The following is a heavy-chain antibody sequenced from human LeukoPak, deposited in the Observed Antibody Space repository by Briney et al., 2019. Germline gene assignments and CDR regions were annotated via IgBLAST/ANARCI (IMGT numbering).Heavy chain of an antibody. Sequence: SETLSLTCAVYGGSFSGYYWSWIRQPPGKGLEWIGEINHSGSTNYNPSLKSRVTISVDTSKNQFSLKLSSVTAADTAVYYCARVDSGSRYFDLWGRGTLVTVSS. D-gene: IGHD3-10*01. V-gene: IGHV4-34*01. CDR2: INHSGST. J-gene: IGHJ2*01. CDR3: ARVDSGSRYFDL. CDR1: GGSFSGYY.